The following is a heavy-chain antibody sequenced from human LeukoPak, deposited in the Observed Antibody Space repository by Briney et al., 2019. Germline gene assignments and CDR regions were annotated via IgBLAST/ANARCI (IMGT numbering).Heavy chain of an antibody. CDR3: ARVVGREVDY. CDR1: GDSVSSNSAA. J-gene: IGHJ4*02. D-gene: IGHD1-26*01. V-gene: IGHV6-1*01. CDR2: IYYRSKWYN. Sequence: SQTLSLTCAISGDSVSSNSAAWNWIRQSPSRGLEWLGRIYYRSKWYNGYAVSVKSRITIKPDTSKNQFSLQLNSVTPDDTAVYYCARVVGREVDYWGQGTLVTVSS.